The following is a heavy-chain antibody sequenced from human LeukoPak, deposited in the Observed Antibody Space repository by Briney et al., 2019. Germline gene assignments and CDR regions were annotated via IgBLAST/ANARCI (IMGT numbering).Heavy chain of an antibody. Sequence: SETLSLTCAVYGGSFSGYYWSWIRQPPGKGLEGCGEINHSGSPNYNPSLKSRVTISVDTSKNQFSLKLSSVTAADTAVYYCARSRSRPLLPPLPKSQYYFDYWGQGTLVTVSS. J-gene: IGHJ4*02. CDR3: ARSRSRPLLPPLPKSQYYFDY. CDR1: GGSFSGYY. V-gene: IGHV4-34*01. CDR2: INHSGSP. D-gene: IGHD2-21*01.